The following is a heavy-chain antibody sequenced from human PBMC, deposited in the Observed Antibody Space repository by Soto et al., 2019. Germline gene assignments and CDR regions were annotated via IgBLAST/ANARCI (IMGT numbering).Heavy chain of an antibody. Sequence: QVQLVQSGAEVKKPGASVKVSCKASGYTFTNYGISWVRQAPGQGLEWMGWISANNGNTNYAQKLQGRVTMTTDTSTRTAYMELGSLGTDSTAVYYCAGVRGSYALDYRGQGALVTVSS. D-gene: IGHD1-26*01. CDR1: GYTFTNYG. CDR3: AGVRGSYALDY. V-gene: IGHV1-18*01. J-gene: IGHJ4*02. CDR2: ISANNGNT.